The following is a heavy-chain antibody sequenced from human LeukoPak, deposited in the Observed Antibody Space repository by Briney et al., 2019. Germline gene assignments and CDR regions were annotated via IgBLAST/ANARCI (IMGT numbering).Heavy chain of an antibody. J-gene: IGHJ6*03. CDR1: GYTFNSYW. D-gene: IGHD2-2*03. CDR2: INLDGSEK. V-gene: IGHV3-7*01. Sequence: GGSLRFSCAVSGYTFNSYWMNWVRQAPGKGLEWVANINLDGSEKYYVDSVKGRFTISRDNAKNSLYLQMNSLRAEDTAVYYCARDGYGWLGYYYYMDVWGKGTTVTVSS. CDR3: ARDGYGWLGYYYYMDV.